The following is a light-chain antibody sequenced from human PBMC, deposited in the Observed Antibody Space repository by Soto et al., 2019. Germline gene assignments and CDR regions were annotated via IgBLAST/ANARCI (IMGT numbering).Light chain of an antibody. Sequence: DIQMTQSPSTLSASVGDRVTITCRASQSISSWLAWYQQKPGKAPKLLIYKASSLESGVPSRFSDSGSGTEFPLTISSLQPDDFETYFCQHYNSYPITFGQGTRLEIK. CDR2: KAS. V-gene: IGKV1-5*03. CDR3: QHYNSYPIT. CDR1: QSISSW. J-gene: IGKJ5*01.